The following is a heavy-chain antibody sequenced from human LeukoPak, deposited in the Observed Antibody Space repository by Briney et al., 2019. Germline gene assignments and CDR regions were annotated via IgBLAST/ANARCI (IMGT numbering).Heavy chain of an antibody. V-gene: IGHV3-48*01. Sequence: GGSLRLSCAASGFTFSSYSMNWVRQAPGKGLEWASYISSSSSTIYYADSVKGRFTISRDNAKNSLYLQMNSLRAEDTAVYYCATRYYYAFWSGSHFDYWGQGTLVTVSS. D-gene: IGHD3-3*01. J-gene: IGHJ4*02. CDR2: ISSSSSTI. CDR3: ATRYYYAFWSGSHFDY. CDR1: GFTFSSYS.